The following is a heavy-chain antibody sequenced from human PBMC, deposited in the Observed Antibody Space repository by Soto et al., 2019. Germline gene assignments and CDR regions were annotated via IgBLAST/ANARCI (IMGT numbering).Heavy chain of an antibody. CDR3: ARGEYSSSRSRYYGMDV. D-gene: IGHD6-6*01. CDR1: GFTFSSYD. Sequence: EVQLVESGGGLVQPGGSLRLSCAASGFTFSSYDMHWVRQATGKGLEWVSAIGTAGDTYYPGSMKGRFTISRENAKNSLYLQMNSLRAGDTAVYYCARGEYSSSRSRYYGMDVWGQGTTVTVSS. CDR2: IGTAGDT. V-gene: IGHV3-13*01. J-gene: IGHJ6*02.